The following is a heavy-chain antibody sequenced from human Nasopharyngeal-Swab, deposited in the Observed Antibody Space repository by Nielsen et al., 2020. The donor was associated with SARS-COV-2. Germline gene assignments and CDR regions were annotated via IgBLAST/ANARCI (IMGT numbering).Heavy chain of an antibody. D-gene: IGHD5-12*01. CDR3: AKDRDSGDDSDDYYHYYGMDV. J-gene: IGHJ6*02. V-gene: IGHV3-23*01. CDR1: GFTFRSYA. Sequence: GESLKISCAASGFTFRSYARSWVRQAPGKGLEWVSVISGSDHTTYYADSVKGRFTISRDNSKNTVNLQMNSLRVEHTAIYYCAKDRDSGDDSDDYYHYYGMDVWGQGTTVTVFS. CDR2: ISGSDHTT.